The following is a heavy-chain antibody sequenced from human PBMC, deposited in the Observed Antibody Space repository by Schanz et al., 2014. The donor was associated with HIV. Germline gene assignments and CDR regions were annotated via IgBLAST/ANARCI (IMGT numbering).Heavy chain of an antibody. CDR3: AREKMDTGGLDV. CDR2: INTNGGGT. V-gene: IGHV1-46*01. Sequence: QVQLVQSGAEVKKPGSSVKVSCRASGGTFSIYAINWVRQAPGQGLQWMGVINTNGGGTSDALRGRVIITRVTSTSTVYMHLSNMRFEDSAVYYCAREKMDTGGLDVWGQGTTVTVSS. J-gene: IGHJ6*02. CDR1: GGTFSIYA.